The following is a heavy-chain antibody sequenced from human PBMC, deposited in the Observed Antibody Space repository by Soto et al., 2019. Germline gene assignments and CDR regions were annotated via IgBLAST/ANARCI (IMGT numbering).Heavy chain of an antibody. CDR3: AKDLRNYGGNSGYYYGMDV. D-gene: IGHD4-17*01. V-gene: IGHV3-30*18. J-gene: IGHJ6*02. CDR1: GFTFSSYG. Sequence: PGGSLRLSCAASGFTFSSYGMHWVRQAPGKGLEWVAVISYDGSNKYYADSVKGRFTISRDNSKNTLYLQMNSLRAEDTAVYYCAKDLRNYGGNSGYYYGMDVWGQGTTVTVSS. CDR2: ISYDGSNK.